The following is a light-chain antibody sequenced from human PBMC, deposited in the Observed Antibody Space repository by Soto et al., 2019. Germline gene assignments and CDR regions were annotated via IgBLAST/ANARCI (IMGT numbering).Light chain of an antibody. CDR2: DAS. CDR1: QSVSSSY. CDR3: QQRSNWPPT. J-gene: IGKJ1*01. Sequence: EIVLTQSPGTLSLSPGERATLSCRASQSVSSSYLAWYQQKPGQAPRLLIYDASNRATGIPARFSGSGSGTDFTLTISSLVPEDFAVYYCQQRSNWPPTFGQGTKVDIK. V-gene: IGKV3D-20*02.